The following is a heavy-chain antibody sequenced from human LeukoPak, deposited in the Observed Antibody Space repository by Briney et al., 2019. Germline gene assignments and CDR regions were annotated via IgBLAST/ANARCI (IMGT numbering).Heavy chain of an antibody. CDR1: GGSISSYY. CDR2: IYYSGST. J-gene: IGHJ6*02. D-gene: IGHD2-2*02. Sequence: SETLSLTCTVSGGSISSYYWSWIRQPPGKGLEWIGSIYYSGSTYYNPSLKSRVTISVDTSKNQFSLKLSSVTAADTAVYYCARRCSSTSCYSYYYYGMDVWGQGTTVTVSS. V-gene: IGHV4-59*05. CDR3: ARRCSSTSCYSYYYYGMDV.